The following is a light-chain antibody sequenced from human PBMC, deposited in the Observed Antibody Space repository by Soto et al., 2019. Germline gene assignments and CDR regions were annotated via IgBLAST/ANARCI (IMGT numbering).Light chain of an antibody. V-gene: IGLV1-44*01. Sequence: QSVLTQPTSASGTPGQRVTISFSGSSSSIRANRFVNWYQQLPGTAPDVLIYNDNQRPLGVPDRFSGSKSGTSAYLAISGLQSEDEADYYCVAWDDSRNGFVFGTGTKVTVL. CDR3: VAWDDSRNGFV. CDR1: SSSIRANRF. CDR2: NDN. J-gene: IGLJ1*01.